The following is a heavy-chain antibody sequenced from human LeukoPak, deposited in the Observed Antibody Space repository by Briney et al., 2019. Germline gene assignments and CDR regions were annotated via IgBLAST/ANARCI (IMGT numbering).Heavy chain of an antibody. V-gene: IGHV3-23*01. CDR3: AKDDAWLRFGE. J-gene: IGHJ4*02. D-gene: IGHD3-10*01. Sequence: GGSLRLSCAASGFTFSNYAMSWVRQAPGKGLEWVSAISGSGATTYYADSVKGRFTISRDNSKNTLYLQMNSLTAEDTAVYYCAKDDAWLRFGEWSQGTLVTVSS. CDR2: ISGSGATT. CDR1: GFTFSNYA.